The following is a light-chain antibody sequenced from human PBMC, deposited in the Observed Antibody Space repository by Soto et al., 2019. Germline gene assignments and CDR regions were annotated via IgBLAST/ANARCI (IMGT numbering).Light chain of an antibody. CDR2: GAS. J-gene: IGKJ1*01. Sequence: EIVLTQSPGTLSLSPEERATLSCRASQSVGSNYLAWYQQKPGQAPRPLIYGASSRATGIPDRFSGSGAGTDFTLTISRLEPEDFAVYYCQQYGSSPWTFGQGTKVDIK. CDR3: QQYGSSPWT. CDR1: QSVGSNY. V-gene: IGKV3-20*01.